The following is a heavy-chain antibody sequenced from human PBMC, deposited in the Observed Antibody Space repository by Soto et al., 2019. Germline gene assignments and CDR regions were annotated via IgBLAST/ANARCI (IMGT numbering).Heavy chain of an antibody. Sequence: LSLTCTVSGGSISSGDYYWSWIRQPPGKGLEWIGYIYYSGSTYYNPSLKSRVTISVDTSKNQFSLKLSSVTAADTAVYYCARDSRVDSSGYTQTNWFDPWGQGTLVTVSS. J-gene: IGHJ5*02. CDR2: IYYSGST. V-gene: IGHV4-30-4*01. CDR1: GGSISSGDYY. D-gene: IGHD3-22*01. CDR3: ARDSRVDSSGYTQTNWFDP.